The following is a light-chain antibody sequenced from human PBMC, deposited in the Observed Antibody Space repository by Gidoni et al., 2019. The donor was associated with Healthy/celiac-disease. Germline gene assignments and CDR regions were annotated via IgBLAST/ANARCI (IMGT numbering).Light chain of an antibody. CDR2: YDS. J-gene: IGLJ3*02. Sequence: YVLTQPPSVSVAPGKTARITCGGNNIGSKSVHWYQQKPGQAPVLVIYYDSDRPSGIPERFSGSNSGNTATLTISRVEAGDEADYYCQVWDRSSDHRVFGGGTKLTVL. CDR1: NIGSKS. CDR3: QVWDRSSDHRV. V-gene: IGLV3-21*04.